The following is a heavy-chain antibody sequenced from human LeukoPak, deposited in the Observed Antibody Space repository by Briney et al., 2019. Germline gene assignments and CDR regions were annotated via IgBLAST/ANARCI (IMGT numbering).Heavy chain of an antibody. CDR2: TYYRSKWYN. D-gene: IGHD3-22*01. J-gene: IGHJ4*02. CDR3: ARETSNYYDSSGYKDY. Sequence: SQTLSLTCAISGDSVSSNSAAWNWIRQCPSRGLEWLGRTYYRSKWYNDYAVSVKSRITINPDTSKNQFSLQLNSVTPEDTAVYYCARETSNYYDSSGYKDYWGQGTLVTVSS. CDR1: GDSVSSNSAA. V-gene: IGHV6-1*01.